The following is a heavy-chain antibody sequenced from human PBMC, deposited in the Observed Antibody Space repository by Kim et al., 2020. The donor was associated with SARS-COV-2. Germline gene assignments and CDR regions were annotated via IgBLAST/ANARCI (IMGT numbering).Heavy chain of an antibody. Sequence: GGSLRLSCAASGFTFSSYSVHWVRQAPGKGLEWVSCISGKGSNIDTDSVKGRITISRDNAKDSLYLEMNSLRTVDTAVYYCARDSDWAFDYWGQGTLVTVSS. J-gene: IGHJ4*02. CDR3: ARDSDWAFDY. D-gene: IGHD3-9*01. CDR1: GFTFSSYS. V-gene: IGHV3-48*04. CDR2: ISGKGSNI.